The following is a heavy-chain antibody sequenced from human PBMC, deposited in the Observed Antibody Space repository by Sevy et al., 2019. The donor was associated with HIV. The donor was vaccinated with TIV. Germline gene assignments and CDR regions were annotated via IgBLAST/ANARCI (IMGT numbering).Heavy chain of an antibody. Sequence: SETLSLTCTVSGGSISSYYWSWIRQPPGKGLEWIGYIYYSGSTNYNPSLKSRVTISVDTSKNQFSLKLSSVTAADTAVYYCAREGEFMVRGKRIGFDPWGQGTLVTVSS. J-gene: IGHJ5*02. CDR1: GGSISSYY. CDR3: AREGEFMVRGKRIGFDP. CDR2: IYYSGST. D-gene: IGHD3-10*01. V-gene: IGHV4-59*01.